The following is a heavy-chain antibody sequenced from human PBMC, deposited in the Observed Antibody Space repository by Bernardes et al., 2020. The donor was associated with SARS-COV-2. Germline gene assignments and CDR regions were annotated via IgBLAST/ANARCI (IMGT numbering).Heavy chain of an antibody. J-gene: IGHJ6*02. CDR1: GYTFTSYA. CDR2: INAGNGNT. D-gene: IGHD6-13*01. V-gene: IGHV1-3*01. Sequence: ASVKVSCKASGYTFTSYAMHWVRQAPGQRLEWMGWINAGNGNTKYSQKFQGRVTITRDTSASTAYMELSSLRSEDTAVYYCARDPLIAAAGQAIPYYYYGMDVWGQGTTVTVSS. CDR3: ARDPLIAAAGQAIPYYYYGMDV.